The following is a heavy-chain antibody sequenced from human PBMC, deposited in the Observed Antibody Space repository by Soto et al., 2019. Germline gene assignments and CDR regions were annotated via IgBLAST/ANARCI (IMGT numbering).Heavy chain of an antibody. CDR3: AREGLGDILTGYLRVDY. V-gene: IGHV3-33*01. CDR2: IWYDGSNK. CDR1: GFTFSSYG. J-gene: IGHJ4*02. D-gene: IGHD3-9*01. Sequence: QVQLVESGGGVVQPGRSLRLSCAASGFTFSSYGMHWVRQAPGKGLEWVAVIWYDGSNKYYADSVKGRFTISRDNSKNTLYLQMNSLRAEDTAVYYCAREGLGDILTGYLRVDYWGQGTLVTVSS.